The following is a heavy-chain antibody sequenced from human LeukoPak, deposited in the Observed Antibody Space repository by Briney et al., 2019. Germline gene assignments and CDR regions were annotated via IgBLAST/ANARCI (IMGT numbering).Heavy chain of an antibody. CDR2: IFSDGKT. D-gene: IGHD3-10*01. V-gene: IGHV3-66*02. J-gene: IGHJ4*02. CDR3: ASNIVATGSGGPFDY. CDR1: GFTVNSKY. Sequence: GGSLRLSCAASGFTVNSKYMSWVRQAPGKGLEWVSVIFSDGKTYYADSVKGRFTISRDDSKNTLSLQMRSLRAEDTALYYCASNIVATGSGGPFDYWGQGTLVTVSS.